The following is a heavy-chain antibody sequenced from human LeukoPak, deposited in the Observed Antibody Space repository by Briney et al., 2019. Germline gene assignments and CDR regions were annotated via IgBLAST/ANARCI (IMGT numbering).Heavy chain of an antibody. J-gene: IGHJ5*02. Sequence: GGSLRLSCAASGFTFSSYAMSWVRQAPGKGLEWVSAISGSGGSTYYADSVKGRFTISRDNSKNTLYLQMNSLRAEDTAAYYCAKPPSMGYCSSTSCYEGLSWFDPWGQGTLVTVSS. D-gene: IGHD2-2*01. V-gene: IGHV3-23*01. CDR2: ISGSGGST. CDR1: GFTFSSYA. CDR3: AKPPSMGYCSSTSCYEGLSWFDP.